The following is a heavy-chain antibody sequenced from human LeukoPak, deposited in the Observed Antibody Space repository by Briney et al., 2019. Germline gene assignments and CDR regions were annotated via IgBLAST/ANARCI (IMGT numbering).Heavy chain of an antibody. D-gene: IGHD4-17*01. V-gene: IGHV3-30*18. J-gene: IGHJ4*02. Sequence: GRSLRLSCAASGFTFSSYGMHWVRQAPGKGLEWVAVISYDGSNKYYADSVKGRFTISRDNSKNTLYLQMNSLRAEDTAVYYCAKDKGLDYGDYAMDYWGQGTLVTVSS. CDR1: GFTFSSYG. CDR2: ISYDGSNK. CDR3: AKDKGLDYGDYAMDY.